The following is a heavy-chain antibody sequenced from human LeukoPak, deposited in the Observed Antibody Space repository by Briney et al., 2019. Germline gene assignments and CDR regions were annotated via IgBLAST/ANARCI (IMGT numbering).Heavy chain of an antibody. D-gene: IGHD5-12*01. CDR3: ARDMRLVATITGYYYMDV. V-gene: IGHV1-2*02. Sequence: GASVKVSCKASGYTFTSYYMHWVRQAPGQGLEWMGWINPNSGGTNYAQRFQGRVTMTRDTSISTAYMELSRLRSDDTAVYYCARDMRLVATITGYYYMDVWGKGTTVTVSS. J-gene: IGHJ6*03. CDR1: GYTFTSYY. CDR2: INPNSGGT.